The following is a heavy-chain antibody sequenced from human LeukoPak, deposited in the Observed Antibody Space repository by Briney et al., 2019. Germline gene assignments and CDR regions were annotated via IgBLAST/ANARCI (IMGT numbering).Heavy chain of an antibody. Sequence: ASVKASCKASGYTFTGYYMHWVRQAPGQGLEWMGRINPNSGGTNYAQKFQGRVTMTRDTSISTAYMELSRLRSDDTAVYYCARDLTPGTISGYWGQGTLVTVSS. D-gene: IGHD3-3*01. CDR2: INPNSGGT. V-gene: IGHV1-2*06. CDR3: ARDLTPGTISGY. J-gene: IGHJ4*02. CDR1: GYTFTGYY.